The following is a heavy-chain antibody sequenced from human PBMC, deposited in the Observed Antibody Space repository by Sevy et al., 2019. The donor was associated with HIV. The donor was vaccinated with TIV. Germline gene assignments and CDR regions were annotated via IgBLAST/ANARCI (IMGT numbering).Heavy chain of an antibody. Sequence: ASVKVSCKASGGTFSSYAISWVRQAPGQGLEWMGGIIPIFGTANYAQRFQGRVTITADESTSTAYMELSSLRSEDTAVYYWAGERGITRTEEFGDGGQGTLVTVSS. CDR2: IIPIFGTA. J-gene: IGHJ4*02. D-gene: IGHD3-10*01. CDR1: GGTFSSYA. V-gene: IGHV1-69*13. CDR3: AGERGITRTEEFGD.